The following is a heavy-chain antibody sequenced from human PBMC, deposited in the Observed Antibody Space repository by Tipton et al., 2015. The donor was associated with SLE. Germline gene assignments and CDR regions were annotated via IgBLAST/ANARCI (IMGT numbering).Heavy chain of an antibody. Sequence: TLSLTCTVSGGSISSGGYYWSWIRQHPEKGLEWIGYIYYSGSTYYNPSLKSRLSISVDTSKNQFSLKLSSVTAADTAVYYCARDLSGGHYDLWGRGTLVTVSS. J-gene: IGHJ2*01. CDR3: ARDLSGGHYDL. V-gene: IGHV4-31*03. CDR2: IYYSGST. CDR1: GGSISSGGYY. D-gene: IGHD3-3*01.